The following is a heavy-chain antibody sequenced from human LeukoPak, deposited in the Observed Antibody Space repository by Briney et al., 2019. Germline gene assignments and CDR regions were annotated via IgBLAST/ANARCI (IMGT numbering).Heavy chain of an antibody. CDR1: GGSISSSSYY. V-gene: IGHV3-33*08. D-gene: IGHD1-26*01. Sequence: PSETLSLTCTVSGGSISSSSYYWGWVRQAPGKGLEWVAVIWYDGSNQYYVDSVKGRFTVSRDNAKNTLYLQMDSLRAEDTAVYYCATDRNSGKYYDYWGQGTLVTVSS. CDR3: ATDRNSGKYYDY. J-gene: IGHJ4*02. CDR2: IWYDGSNQ.